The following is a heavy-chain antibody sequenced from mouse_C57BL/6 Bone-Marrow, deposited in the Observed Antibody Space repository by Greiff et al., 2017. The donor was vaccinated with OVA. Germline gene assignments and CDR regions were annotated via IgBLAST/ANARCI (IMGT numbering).Heavy chain of an antibody. CDR2: ILPGSGST. D-gene: IGHD2-1*01. Sequence: QVQLQQSGAELMKPGASVKLSCKATGYTFTGYWIEWVKQRPGHGLEWIGEILPGSGSTNYNEKFKGKATFTADTSSNTAYMQLSSLTTEDSAIYYCAREGYGNYLWVLYYFDYWGQGTTLTVSS. J-gene: IGHJ2*01. CDR3: AREGYGNYLWVLYYFDY. CDR1: GYTFTGYW. V-gene: IGHV1-9*01.